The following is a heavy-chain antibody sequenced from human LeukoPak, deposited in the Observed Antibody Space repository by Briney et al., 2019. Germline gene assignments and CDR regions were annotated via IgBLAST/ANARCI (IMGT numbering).Heavy chain of an antibody. D-gene: IGHD5-18*01. CDR2: IYYSGST. V-gene: IGHV4-59*01. CDR1: GGSISSYY. CDR3: AREREGQLWSFDY. J-gene: IGHJ4*02. Sequence: SETLSLTCTVSGGSISSYYWSWIRQPPGKGLEWIGYIYYSGSTNYIPSLKSRVTISVDTSKNQFSLKLSSVTAADTAVYYCAREREGQLWSFDYWGQGTLVTVSS.